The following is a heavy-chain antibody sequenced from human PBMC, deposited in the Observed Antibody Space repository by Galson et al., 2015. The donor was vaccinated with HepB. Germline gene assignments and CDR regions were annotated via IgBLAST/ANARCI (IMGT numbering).Heavy chain of an antibody. CDR1: GGTFSSYA. D-gene: IGHD3-22*01. V-gene: IGHV1-69*04. CDR2: IIPILGIA. Sequence: SVKVSCKASGGTFSSYAISWVRQAPGQGLEWMGRIIPILGIANYAQKFQGRVTITADKSTSTAYMELSSLRSEDTAVYYCARALSPYYDSSGYSVDYWGQGTLVIVSS. CDR3: ARALSPYYDSSGYSVDY. J-gene: IGHJ4*02.